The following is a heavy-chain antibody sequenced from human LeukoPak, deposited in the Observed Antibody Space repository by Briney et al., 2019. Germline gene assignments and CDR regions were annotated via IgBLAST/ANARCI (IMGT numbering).Heavy chain of an antibody. Sequence: GGSLRLSCTASGFTFTTYAMHWVRQAPGKGLEWVAVLSFDGSNNFYADSVRGRFTVSRDISKNTLFLQMDSLRVEDTAAYYCAKDGYCGSASCYGWFDPWGPGTLVTVSS. CDR3: AKDGYCGSASCYGWFDP. V-gene: IGHV3-30*04. J-gene: IGHJ5*02. D-gene: IGHD2-2*03. CDR1: GFTFTTYA. CDR2: LSFDGSNN.